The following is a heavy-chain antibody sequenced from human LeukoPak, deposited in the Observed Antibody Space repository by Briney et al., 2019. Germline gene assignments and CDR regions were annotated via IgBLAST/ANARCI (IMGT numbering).Heavy chain of an antibody. CDR2: IYCGGST. CDR1: GFTVSSYY. J-gene: IGHJ3*02. D-gene: IGHD3-9*01. Sequence: GGALRPSCAASGFTVSSYYMRWLRQPPGKGLEGVPVIYCGGSTYYAGSVRGGFINSRDNSKNPLYLQMNSLRVDDTAVYYCARELLALSNYDLLTGYRSGAFDIWGQGTMVSVSS. V-gene: IGHV3-53*01. CDR3: ARELLALSNYDLLTGYRSGAFDI.